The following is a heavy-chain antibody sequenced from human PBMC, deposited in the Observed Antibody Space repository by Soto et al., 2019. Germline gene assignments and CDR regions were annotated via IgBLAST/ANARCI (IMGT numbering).Heavy chain of an antibody. CDR1: GFTFSSYS. V-gene: IGHV3-21*01. D-gene: IGHD2-15*01. CDR3: ARDRGGSYFNDLPDY. Sequence: PWGSLRLSCAASGFTFSSYSMNWVRQAPGKGLEWVSSISSSSSYIYYADSVKGRFTISRDNAKNSLYLQMNSLRAEDTAVYYCARDRGGSYFNDLPDYWGQGTLVTVSS. CDR2: ISSSSSYI. J-gene: IGHJ4*02.